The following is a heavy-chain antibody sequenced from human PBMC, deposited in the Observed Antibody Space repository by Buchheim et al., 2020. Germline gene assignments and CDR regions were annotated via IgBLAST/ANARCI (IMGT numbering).Heavy chain of an antibody. Sequence: QVQLVESGGGVVQPGRSLRLSCAASGFTFSSYGMHWVRQAPGKGLEWVAVISYDGSNTYYADSVKGRFTISRDTSKNTLYLQMNSLRAEDTAVYYCAKEFYDSSGYYVYYFDYGGQGTL. V-gene: IGHV3-30*18. CDR1: GFTFSSYG. D-gene: IGHD3-22*01. J-gene: IGHJ4*02. CDR2: ISYDGSNT. CDR3: AKEFYDSSGYYVYYFDY.